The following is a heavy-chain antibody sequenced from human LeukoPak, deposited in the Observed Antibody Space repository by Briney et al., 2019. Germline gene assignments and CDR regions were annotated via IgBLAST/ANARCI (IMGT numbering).Heavy chain of an antibody. CDR3: ARGHCSSTSCYRRLYWFDP. CDR1: GGSFSGYY. D-gene: IGHD2-2*02. J-gene: IGHJ5*02. Sequence: SETLSLTCAIYGGSFSGYYWSWIRQPPGKGLEWIGEINHSGSTNYNPSLKSRVTISVDTSKNQFSLKLSSVTAADTAVYYCARGHCSSTSCYRRLYWFDPWGQGTLVTVSS. CDR2: INHSGST. V-gene: IGHV4-34*01.